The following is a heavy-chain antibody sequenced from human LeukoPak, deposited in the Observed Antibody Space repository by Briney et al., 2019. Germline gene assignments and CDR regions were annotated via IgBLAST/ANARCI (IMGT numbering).Heavy chain of an antibody. CDR2: INHSGST. D-gene: IGHD5-12*01. Sequence: SETLSLTCAVYGGSFSGYYWSWIRQPPGKGLEWIGEINHSGSTNYNPSLKSRVTISVDTSKNQFSLKLSSVTAAVTAVYYCARGLGSGSYYFDYWGQGTLVTVSS. CDR3: ARGLGSGSYYFDY. V-gene: IGHV4-34*01. J-gene: IGHJ4*02. CDR1: GGSFSGYY.